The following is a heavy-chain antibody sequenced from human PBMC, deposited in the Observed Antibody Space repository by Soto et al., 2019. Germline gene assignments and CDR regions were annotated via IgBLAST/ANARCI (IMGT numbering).Heavy chain of an antibody. CDR1: GFTFSSYD. D-gene: IGHD6-19*01. V-gene: IGHV3-13*01. CDR3: AIGFGSGRPTICDF. J-gene: IGHJ4*02. CDR2: IDTAGKT. Sequence: PGGSLRLSCAASGFTFSSYDMHWVRQVIGKGLEWVSGIDTAGKTYYPGSVKGRFTISRENAKNSLYLQMNTPRAGDTAVYYCAIGFGSGRPTICDFWGQGTLVTVSS.